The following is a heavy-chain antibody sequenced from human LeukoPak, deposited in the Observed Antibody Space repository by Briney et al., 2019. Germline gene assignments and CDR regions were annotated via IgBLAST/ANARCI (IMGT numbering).Heavy chain of an antibody. J-gene: IGHJ4*02. D-gene: IGHD3-22*01. V-gene: IGHV3-15*01. CDR3: TAPYYYESGAYRSLDY. Sequence: PGGSLRLSCAASGFTFTNAWMTWVRQAPGKGLEWVGRINSKSDGGKTDYAAVVKGRFSTSGDDSKNTLYLQMNSLKTEDTGVYFCTAPYYYESGAYRSLDYWGQGTLVTVSS. CDR1: GFTFTNAW. CDR2: INSKSDGGKT.